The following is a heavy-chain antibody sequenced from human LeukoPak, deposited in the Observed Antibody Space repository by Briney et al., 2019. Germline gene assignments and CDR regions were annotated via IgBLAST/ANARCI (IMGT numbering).Heavy chain of an antibody. CDR1: GFSLSTSGVG. J-gene: IGHJ5*02. CDR3: AHRPASRYLEWLPNWFDP. V-gene: IGHV2-5*01. D-gene: IGHD3-3*01. Sequence: SGPTLVNPTQTLTLTCTFSGFSLSTSGVGVGWIRQPPGKALEWLALIYWNDDKRYSPSLKSRLTITKDTSKNQVVLTMTNMDPVDTATYYCAHRPASRYLEWLPNWFDPWGQGTLVTVSS. CDR2: IYWNDDK.